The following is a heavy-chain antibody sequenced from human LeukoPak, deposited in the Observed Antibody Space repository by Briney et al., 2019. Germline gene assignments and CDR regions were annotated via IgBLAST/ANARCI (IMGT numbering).Heavy chain of an antibody. Sequence: SVKVSCKASGGTFSSYAISWVRQAPGQGLEWMGGIIPIFGTANYAQKFQGRVTITTDESTSTAYMELSSLRSEDTAVYYCARGGWLQPGVQHWGQGTLVTVSS. D-gene: IGHD5-24*01. V-gene: IGHV1-69*05. J-gene: IGHJ1*01. CDR3: ARGGWLQPGVQH. CDR2: IIPIFGTA. CDR1: GGTFSSYA.